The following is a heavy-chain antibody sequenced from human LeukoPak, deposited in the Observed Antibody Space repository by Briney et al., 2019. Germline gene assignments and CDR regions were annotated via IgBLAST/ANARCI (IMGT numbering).Heavy chain of an antibody. CDR1: GYTFTSYY. Sequence: ASVKVSCKASGYTFTSYYMHWVRQAPGQGLEWMGGIIPIFGTANYAQKFQGRVTITADESTSTAYMELSSLRSEDTAVYYCARSRRRDYDFWSGYYLEYYYYYGMDVWGQGTTVTVSS. D-gene: IGHD3-3*01. CDR3: ARSRRRDYDFWSGYYLEYYYYYGMDV. J-gene: IGHJ6*02. V-gene: IGHV1-69*13. CDR2: IIPIFGTA.